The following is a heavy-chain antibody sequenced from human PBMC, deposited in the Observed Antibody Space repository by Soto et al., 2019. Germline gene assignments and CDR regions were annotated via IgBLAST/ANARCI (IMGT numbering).Heavy chain of an antibody. Sequence: QLLLVESGGGVVQPGRSLRLSCTGSGFTFSSYGMHWVRQGPGQGLEWVAVISKDGSDKYHADSVKGRFTISRDNSKNALYLEMHSLSAEDTVVYYCVKAQVDTPMDFRTANWGPGTLVSVSS. V-gene: IGHV3-30*18. J-gene: IGHJ4*02. CDR3: VKAQVDTPMDFRTAN. CDR2: ISKDGSDK. CDR1: GFTFSSYG. D-gene: IGHD5-18*01.